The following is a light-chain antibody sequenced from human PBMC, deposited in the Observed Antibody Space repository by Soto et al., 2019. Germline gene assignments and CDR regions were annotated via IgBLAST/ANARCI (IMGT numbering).Light chain of an antibody. CDR1: QGIGHD. CDR2: AAS. V-gene: IGKV1-17*01. J-gene: IGKJ1*01. CDR3: LQHNSYPRT. Sequence: DIQMTQSPSSLSASVGDRVTITCRASQGIGHDLGWYQQKPGKAPKRLIYAASSLQSGVPSRFSGSGSGTEFTHTISSLQTEDFATYYCLQHNSYPRTFGQGTKVEIK.